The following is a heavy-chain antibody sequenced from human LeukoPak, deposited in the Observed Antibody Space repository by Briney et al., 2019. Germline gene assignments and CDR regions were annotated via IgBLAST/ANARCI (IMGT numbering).Heavy chain of an antibody. J-gene: IGHJ4*02. CDR2: ISSSSSYI. CDR1: GFTFSGYW. D-gene: IGHD3-22*01. CDR3: ARGPDYYDSSGLSDY. V-gene: IGHV3-21*01. Sequence: GGSLRLSCAASGFTFSGYWMNWVRQAPGKGLEWVSSISSSSSYIYYADSVKGRFTISRDNAKNSLYLQMNSLRAEDTAVYYCARGPDYYDSSGLSDYWGQGTLVTVSS.